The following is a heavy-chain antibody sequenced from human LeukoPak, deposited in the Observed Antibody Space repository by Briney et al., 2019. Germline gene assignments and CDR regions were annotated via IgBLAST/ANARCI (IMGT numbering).Heavy chain of an antibody. CDR1: GFTFSSYS. CDR2: ISSSSSTI. D-gene: IGHD1-26*01. Sequence: GGSLRLSCAASGFTFSSYSMNWVRQAPGKGREGVSYISSSSSTIYYADSVKGRFTISRDYAENSLYLQMNSLRAEDTAVYYCARNWDYWGQGTLVTVSS. CDR3: ARNWDY. J-gene: IGHJ4*02. V-gene: IGHV3-48*01.